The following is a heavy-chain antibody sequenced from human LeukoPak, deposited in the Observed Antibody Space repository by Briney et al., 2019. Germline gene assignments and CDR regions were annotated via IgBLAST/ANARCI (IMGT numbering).Heavy chain of an antibody. V-gene: IGHV1-18*01. CDR3: ARQELYCSGGSCYSYGMDV. CDR2: ISAYNGNT. Sequence: ASVKVSCKASGYTFTSYGISWVRQAPGQGLEWMGWISAYNGNTNYAQKFQGRVTMTRNTSISTAYMELSSLRSEDTAVYYCARQELYCSGGSCYSYGMDVWGQGTTVTVSS. D-gene: IGHD2-15*01. CDR1: GYTFTSYG. J-gene: IGHJ6*02.